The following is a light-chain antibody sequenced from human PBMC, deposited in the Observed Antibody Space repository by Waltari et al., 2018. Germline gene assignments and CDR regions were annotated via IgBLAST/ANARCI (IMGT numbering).Light chain of an antibody. J-gene: IGLJ2*01. Sequence: SYELTQPPSVSVSPGQTAIFTCSGGELGDKYAFWYQQKQGQAPVLVIYLDTKRPSAIPERFSGSNSGNTATLTISGTQVMDEADYYCQAWDSSAGVVFGGGTKLAVL. V-gene: IGLV3-1*01. CDR2: LDT. CDR3: QAWDSSAGVV. CDR1: ELGDKY.